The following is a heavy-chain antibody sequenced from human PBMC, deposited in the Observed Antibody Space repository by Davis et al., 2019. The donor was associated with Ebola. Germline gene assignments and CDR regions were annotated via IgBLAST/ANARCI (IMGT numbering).Heavy chain of an antibody. CDR1: GGSFSFYY. CDR3: ARAKRNYFVPRGSGPPYYMDV. V-gene: IGHV4-34*01. Sequence: MPSETLSLTCAVYGGSFSFYYWNWIRQPPGKGLEWIGEINHSGSTNYYPSLKSRVTISVDTSKNQFSLKLNSVTDADTAVYYCARAKRNYFVPRGSGPPYYMDVWGKGTTVTVSS. J-gene: IGHJ6*03. D-gene: IGHD4-11*01. CDR2: INHSGST.